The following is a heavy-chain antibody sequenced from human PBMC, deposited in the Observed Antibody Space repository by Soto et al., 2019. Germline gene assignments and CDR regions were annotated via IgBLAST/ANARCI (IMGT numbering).Heavy chain of an antibody. J-gene: IGHJ5*02. V-gene: IGHV4-31*03. CDR3: ARERRRDWFDP. CDR2: IYYSGST. Sequence: SETLSLTCTVSGGSISSGGYYWSWIRQHPGKGLEWIGYIYYSGSTYYNPSLKSRVTISVDTSNNHFSLKLSSVTAADTAVYFWARERRRDWFDPWGQGTLVTVSS. CDR1: GGSISSGGYY.